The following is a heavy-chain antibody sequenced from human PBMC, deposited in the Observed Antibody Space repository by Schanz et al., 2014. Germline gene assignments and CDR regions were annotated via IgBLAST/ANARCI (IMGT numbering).Heavy chain of an antibody. Sequence: EVQLLESGGGLVEPGGSLRLSCAASGFSFSSYAMGWVRQARGKGLEWVSAMNESHSTIYYADSVRGRFTISRDNSKSTLYLQMNSLRAEDAAVYYCAKSQGSSFDSWGQGTLDTVSS. D-gene: IGHD6-13*01. J-gene: IGHJ4*02. CDR2: MNESHSTI. CDR3: AKSQGSSFDS. V-gene: IGHV3-23*01. CDR1: GFSFSSYA.